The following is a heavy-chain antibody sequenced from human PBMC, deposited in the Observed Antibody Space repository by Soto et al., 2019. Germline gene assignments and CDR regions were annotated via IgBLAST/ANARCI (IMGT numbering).Heavy chain of an antibody. V-gene: IGHV3-7*01. J-gene: IGHJ4*02. D-gene: IGHD3-16*01. CDR3: ATLGARQVYNS. Sequence: PGGSLRLSCAAAGFTFRSYWMSWVRQAPGKGLEWVANIKQDESEKYYVDSVKGRFTVSRDNTKNALYLQMSSLRAEDTAVYYCATLGARQVYNSWGQGTLVTVSS. CDR1: GFTFRSYW. CDR2: IKQDESEK.